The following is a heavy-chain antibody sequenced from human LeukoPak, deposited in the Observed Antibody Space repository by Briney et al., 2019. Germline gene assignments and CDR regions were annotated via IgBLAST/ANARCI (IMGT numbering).Heavy chain of an antibody. D-gene: IGHD1-14*01. J-gene: IGHJ4*02. V-gene: IGHV3-11*04. CDR3: ARDPTSRYSWNHVDN. Sequence: PGGSLRLSCAASGFIFSDYYMGWVRQAPGKGLEWVSYISNKGSSSTTYYADSVKGRFTISRDNAKNSLYLQMRSLRAEDTAVYYCARDPTSRYSWNHVDNWGQGTLVTVSS. CDR1: GFIFSDYY. CDR2: ISNKGSSSTT.